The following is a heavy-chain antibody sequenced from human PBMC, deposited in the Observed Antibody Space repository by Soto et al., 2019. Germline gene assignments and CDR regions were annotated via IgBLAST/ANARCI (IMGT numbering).Heavy chain of an antibody. CDR1: GDSISSGNYY. V-gene: IGHV4-31*03. CDR3: GRSRGVYYYYMDV. CDR2: IHYGGST. D-gene: IGHD1-26*01. Sequence: QVQLQESGPGLVRHSQTLSLTCTVSGDSISSGNYYWSWIRQHPGKGLEWIGYIHYGGSTYNNPSLKSRVIISEYASKNQFSLKLTSVTAADTAVYYCGRSRGVYYYYMDVWGKGTTVTVSS. J-gene: IGHJ6*03.